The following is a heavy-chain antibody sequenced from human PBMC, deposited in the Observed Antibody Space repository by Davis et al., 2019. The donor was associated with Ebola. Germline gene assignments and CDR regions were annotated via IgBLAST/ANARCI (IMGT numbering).Heavy chain of an antibody. D-gene: IGHD3-9*01. J-gene: IGHJ6*02. V-gene: IGHV4-34*01. Sequence: MPSETLSLTCAVYGGSFSGYYWSWIRQPPGKGLEWIGEINHSGSTNYNPSLKSRVTISVDTSKNQFSLKLSSVTAADTAVYYCARGPLPGYSSGKYYYYYGMDVWGQGTTVTVSS. CDR1: GGSFSGYY. CDR3: ARGPLPGYSSGKYYYYYGMDV. CDR2: INHSGST.